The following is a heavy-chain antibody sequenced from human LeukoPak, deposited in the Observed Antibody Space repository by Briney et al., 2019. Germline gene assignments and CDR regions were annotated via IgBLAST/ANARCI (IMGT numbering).Heavy chain of an antibody. J-gene: IGHJ4*02. CDR3: ARGIVGTSDY. D-gene: IGHD1-26*01. CDR2: INPNSGGT. CDR1: GGTFSSYA. Sequence: ASVKVSCKASGGTFSSYAISWVRQAPGQGLEWMGWINPNSGGTNYAQKFQGRVTMTRDTSISTAYMELSRLRSDDTAVYYCARGIVGTSDYWGQGTLVTVSS. V-gene: IGHV1-2*02.